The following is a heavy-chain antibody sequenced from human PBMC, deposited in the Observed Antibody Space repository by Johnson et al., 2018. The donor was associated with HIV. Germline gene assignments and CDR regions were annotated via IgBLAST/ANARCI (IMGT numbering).Heavy chain of an antibody. J-gene: IGHJ3*02. Sequence: VQLVESGGGVVRPGGSLRLSCAASGFTFDDYGMSWVRQAPWKGLEWVSGINWNGGSTGYADSVKGRFTLSRDNSKNTLYLQMNSLRAEDTAVYYCARVRGLIAFDIWGQRTMVTVSS. D-gene: IGHD3-22*01. V-gene: IGHV3-20*04. CDR2: INWNGGST. CDR3: ARVRGLIAFDI. CDR1: GFTFDDYG.